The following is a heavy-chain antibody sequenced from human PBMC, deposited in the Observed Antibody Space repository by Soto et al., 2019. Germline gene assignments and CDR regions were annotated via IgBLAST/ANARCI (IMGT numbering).Heavy chain of an antibody. CDR1: GGSISSGGYY. D-gene: IGHD3-22*01. V-gene: IGHV4-31*03. CDR3: AIASGGYYDSSGYYYGDFDI. Sequence: QVQLQESGPGLVKPSQTLSLTCTVSGGSISSGGYYWSWIRQHPGKGLEWIGYIYYSGSTYYNPSLKSRVTISVDTSKIQFSLKLSSVTAADTAVYYCAIASGGYYDSSGYYYGDFDIWGQGTMVTVSS. J-gene: IGHJ3*02. CDR2: IYYSGST.